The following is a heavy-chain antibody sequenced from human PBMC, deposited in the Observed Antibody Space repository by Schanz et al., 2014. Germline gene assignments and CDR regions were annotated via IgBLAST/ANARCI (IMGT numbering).Heavy chain of an antibody. CDR2: ISGSGGST. CDR3: AKGMGYCSGGTCYDYYYYGLDV. CDR1: GFTVSSDH. D-gene: IGHD2-15*01. Sequence: EVQLVESGGGFVQPGGSLGLSCVVSGFTVSSDHMSWVRQAPGKGLEWVSAISGSGGSTYYADSVKGRFTISRDNSKNTLYLQMNSLSADDTAVFYCAKGMGYCSGGTCYDYYYYGLDVWGQGTTVTVSS. V-gene: IGHV3-23*04. J-gene: IGHJ6*02.